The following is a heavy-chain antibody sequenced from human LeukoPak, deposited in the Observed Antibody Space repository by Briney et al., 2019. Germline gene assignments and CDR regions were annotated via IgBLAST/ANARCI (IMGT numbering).Heavy chain of an antibody. CDR1: GGSISSYY. CDR3: ARDYGDYANWFDP. CDR2: IYHSGST. V-gene: IGHV4-59*01. J-gene: IGHJ5*02. Sequence: PSETLSLTCTVSGGSISSYYWSWIRQPPGKGLEWIGYIYHSGSTNYNPSLKSRVTISVGTSKNQFSLKLSSVTAADTAVYYCARDYGDYANWFDPWGQGTLVTVSS. D-gene: IGHD4-17*01.